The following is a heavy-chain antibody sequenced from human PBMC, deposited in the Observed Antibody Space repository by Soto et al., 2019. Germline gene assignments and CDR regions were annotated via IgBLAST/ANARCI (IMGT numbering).Heavy chain of an antibody. Sequence: ASETLSLTCTVSGGSVTSDEDYWTWIRQSPGKGLEGIGYISNSGSTGYNPSLKTRLSMSVDRSKNQFTLRLTSVTAADTAVYFCATESGSTYGYFDHWGQGTQVTVSS. CDR3: ATESGSTYGYFDH. V-gene: IGHV4-30-4*01. CDR1: GGSVTSDEDY. J-gene: IGHJ4*02. CDR2: ISNSGST. D-gene: IGHD5-18*01.